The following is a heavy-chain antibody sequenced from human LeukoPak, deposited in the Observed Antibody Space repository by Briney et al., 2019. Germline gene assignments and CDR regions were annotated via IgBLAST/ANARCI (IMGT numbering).Heavy chain of an antibody. CDR1: GGSISSSSYY. D-gene: IGHD2-2*01. Sequence: SETLSLTCTVSGGSISSSSYYWGWIRQPPGKGLEWIGSIYYSGSTNYNPSLKSRVTMSVDTSKNQFSLKLSSVTAADTAVYYCATFAEGYCSSTSCYGGGYYYYGMDVWGQGTTVTVSS. CDR2: IYYSGST. J-gene: IGHJ6*02. CDR3: ATFAEGYCSSTSCYGGGYYYYGMDV. V-gene: IGHV4-39*07.